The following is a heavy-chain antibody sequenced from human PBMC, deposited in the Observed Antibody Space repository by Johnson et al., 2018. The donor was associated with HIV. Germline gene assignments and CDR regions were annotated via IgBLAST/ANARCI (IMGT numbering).Heavy chain of an antibody. J-gene: IGHJ3*02. CDR2: VNWNGART. CDR3: ARDSIPSPYDSSGYYDDAFDI. Sequence: VQLVESGGGVVRPGESLRLSCAASGFIFDDFGMNWVRHAPGKGLEWVSDVNWNGARTGYADSVKGRFTISRDNAKNSVYLQMNSLRAEDTAVYYCARDSIPSPYDSSGYYDDAFDIWGQGTMVTVSS. V-gene: IGHV3-20*04. CDR1: GFIFDDFG. D-gene: IGHD3-22*01.